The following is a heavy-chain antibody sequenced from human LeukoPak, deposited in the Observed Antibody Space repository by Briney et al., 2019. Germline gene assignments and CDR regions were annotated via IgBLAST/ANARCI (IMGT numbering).Heavy chain of an antibody. CDR3: ARGSFGPDI. J-gene: IGHJ3*02. V-gene: IGHV3-74*01. Sequence: PGGSLRLSCAASGFTFNNFWMHWVRQAPGKGLVWVSRVNNKGTETVYADSVKGRLTISRDNAKNTLYLQMNSLRAEDTAIYYCARGSFGPDIWGQGTMVTVSS. CDR2: VNNKGTET. D-gene: IGHD3/OR15-3a*01. CDR1: GFTFNNFW.